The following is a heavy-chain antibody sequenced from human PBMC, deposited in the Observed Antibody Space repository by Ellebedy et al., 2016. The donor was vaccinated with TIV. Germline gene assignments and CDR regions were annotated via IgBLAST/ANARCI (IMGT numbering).Heavy chain of an antibody. J-gene: IGHJ6*02. D-gene: IGHD6-6*01. CDR2: INPNSGGT. CDR1: GYTFTSYY. Sequence: ASVKVSCXASGYTFTSYYMHWVRQAPGQGLEWMGWINPNSGGTNYAQKFQGWVTMTRDTSISTAYMELSRLRSDDTAVYYCARDLIEYSSSSHYYYGMDVWGQGTTVTVSS. V-gene: IGHV1-2*04. CDR3: ARDLIEYSSSSHYYYGMDV.